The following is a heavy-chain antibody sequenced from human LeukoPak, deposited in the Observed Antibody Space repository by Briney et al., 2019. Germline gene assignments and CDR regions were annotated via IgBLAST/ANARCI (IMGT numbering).Heavy chain of an antibody. Sequence: SGGSLRLSCAASGFTFSSYAMHWVRQAPGKGLEWVAVISYDGSNKYYADSVKGRFTISRDNSKNTLYLQMSSLRAEDTAVYYCARGRRRGNGGVILPPFDYWGQGTLVTVSS. V-gene: IGHV3-30-3*01. D-gene: IGHD3-16*02. CDR2: ISYDGSNK. CDR1: GFTFSSYA. J-gene: IGHJ4*02. CDR3: ARGRRRGNGGVILPPFDY.